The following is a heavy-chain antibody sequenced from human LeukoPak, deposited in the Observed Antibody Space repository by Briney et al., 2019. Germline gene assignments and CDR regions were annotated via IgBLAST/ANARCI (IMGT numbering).Heavy chain of an antibody. CDR1: GFTFRNYS. J-gene: IGHJ6*03. D-gene: IGHD3-3*01. V-gene: IGHV3-21*01. CDR3: ARYYDFWSAYSSSYYYMDV. CDR2: ISSSNYA. Sequence: GGSLRLSCAASGFTFRNYSMSWVRQAPGKGLGWLSSISSSNYAYYADSVKGRFTISRDNAKDSLYLQMTSLRAEDTAVYYCARYYDFWSAYSSSYYYMDVWGKGTTVTVSS.